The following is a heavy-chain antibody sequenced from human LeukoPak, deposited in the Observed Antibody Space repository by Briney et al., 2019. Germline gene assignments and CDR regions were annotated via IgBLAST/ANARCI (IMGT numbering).Heavy chain of an antibody. CDR1: GFTFSNYG. Sequence: GGPLRLSCAASGFTFSNYGMHWVRQAPGKGLEWVAFIWYDGSNKYYADSVKGRFTISRDNSKNTVYLQMNSLRAEDTAVYDCEKVLAVTSYGAKSIFDHWGQGTLVTVSS. D-gene: IGHD4-23*01. CDR3: EKVLAVTSYGAKSIFDH. J-gene: IGHJ4*02. V-gene: IGHV3-30*02. CDR2: IWYDGSNK.